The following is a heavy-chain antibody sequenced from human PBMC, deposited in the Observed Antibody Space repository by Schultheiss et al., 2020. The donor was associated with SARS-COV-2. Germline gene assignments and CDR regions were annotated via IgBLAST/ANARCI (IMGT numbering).Heavy chain of an antibody. Sequence: GTLSLTCTVSGGSISSSNWWSWVRQPPGKGLEWIGSIYYSGNTNYNPSLKSRVTISVDTSKNQFSLKLSSVTAADTAVYYCASTEYYGDYWWEDYWGQGTLVTVSS. CDR2: IYYSGNT. D-gene: IGHD4-17*01. J-gene: IGHJ4*02. V-gene: IGHV4-4*02. CDR3: ASTEYYGDYWWEDY. CDR1: GGSISSSNW.